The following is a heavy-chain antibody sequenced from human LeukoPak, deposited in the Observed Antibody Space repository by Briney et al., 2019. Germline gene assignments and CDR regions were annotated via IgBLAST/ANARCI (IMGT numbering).Heavy chain of an antibody. Sequence: PGGSLRLSCVGSPTFPFSDYSMNWVRQAPGKGLEWVSSISRTGGDIYYADSVKGRFTISRDNAKSSLYLQMETLRVEDTAVYYCASPSDSYDTSGYYYWGQGTLVTVSS. CDR2: ISRTGGDI. V-gene: IGHV3-21*01. CDR1: PTFPFSDYS. CDR3: ASPSDSYDTSGYYY. D-gene: IGHD3-22*01. J-gene: IGHJ4*02.